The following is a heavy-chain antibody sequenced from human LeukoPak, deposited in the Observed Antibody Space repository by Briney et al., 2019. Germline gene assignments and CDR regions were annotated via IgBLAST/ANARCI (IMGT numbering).Heavy chain of an antibody. J-gene: IGHJ6*02. CDR3: VMDMDV. CDR2: IKEDGSAK. V-gene: IGHV3-7*05. Sequence: GGSLRLSCAASGSIFSSYWMNWVRQAPGKGLEWVTNIKEDGSAKYYVDSVKGRFTISRDNVKNSLYLQMNSLRAEDTAVYYCVMDMDVWGQGTTVTVSS. CDR1: GSIFSSYW.